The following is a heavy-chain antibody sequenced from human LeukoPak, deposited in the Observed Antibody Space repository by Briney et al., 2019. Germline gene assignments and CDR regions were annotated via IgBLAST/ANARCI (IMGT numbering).Heavy chain of an antibody. D-gene: IGHD1-26*01. V-gene: IGHV3-30*02. J-gene: IGHJ4*02. CDR3: AKESQLSYSGTFYIDY. Sequence: GGSLRLSCAASGFTFSSYGMHWVRQAPGKGLEWVAFIRYDGSNKYYADSVKGRFTISRDNSKNTVYLQVNSLRADDTAVYYCAKESQLSYSGTFYIDYWGQGTLVTVSS. CDR1: GFTFSSYG. CDR2: IRYDGSNK.